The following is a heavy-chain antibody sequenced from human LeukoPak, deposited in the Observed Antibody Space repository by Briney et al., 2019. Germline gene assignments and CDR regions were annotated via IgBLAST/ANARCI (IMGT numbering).Heavy chain of an antibody. CDR1: GESLSGHH. CDR2: INHSGST. CDR3: ARGRYGDRFDY. Sequence: SETLSLTCAVYGESLSGHHWTFIRQPPGKGLEWIGEINHSGSTNYNPSLKSRVTISVDTSKNQFSLKLSSVTAADTAVYYCARGRYGDRFDYWGQGTLVTVSS. D-gene: IGHD4-17*01. V-gene: IGHV4-34*01. J-gene: IGHJ4*02.